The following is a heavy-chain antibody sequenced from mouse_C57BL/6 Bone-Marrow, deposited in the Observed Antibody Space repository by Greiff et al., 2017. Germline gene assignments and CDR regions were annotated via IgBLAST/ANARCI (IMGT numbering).Heavy chain of an antibody. D-gene: IGHD4-1*01. CDR3: ARSGTGFDY. CDR1: GYTFTSYW. V-gene: IGHV1-69*01. CDR2: IDPSDSYT. Sequence: QVQLQQPGAELVMPGASVKLSCKASGYTFTSYWMHWVKQRPGQGLEWIGEIDPSDSYTNYNQKFKGKSTLTVDKSSSTAYMQLSSLTAEDSAVYDCARSGTGFDYWGQGTTLTVSS. J-gene: IGHJ2*01.